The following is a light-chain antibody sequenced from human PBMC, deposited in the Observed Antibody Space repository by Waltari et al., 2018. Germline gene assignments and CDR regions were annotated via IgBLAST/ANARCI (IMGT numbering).Light chain of an antibody. Sequence: QSALTQPASVSGSPGQSITISCTGTSSDVGSYNLVSWYQQHPGKAPKLMIYEGSKRPSGVSNRFSGSKSGNTAYLTISGLQAEDEADDYCCSYAGSSTFYVFGTGTKVTVL. CDR1: SSDVGSYNL. V-gene: IGLV2-23*01. CDR3: CSYAGSSTFYV. J-gene: IGLJ1*01. CDR2: EGS.